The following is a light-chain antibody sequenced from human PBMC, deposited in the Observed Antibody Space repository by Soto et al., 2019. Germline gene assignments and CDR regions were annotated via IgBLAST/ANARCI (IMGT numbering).Light chain of an antibody. CDR1: QSISSSY. J-gene: IGKJ2*01. CDR2: GAS. V-gene: IGKV3-20*01. CDR3: QQYGSSPYT. Sequence: EIVLTQSPGTLSLSPGERATLSCRASQSISSSYLAWYQHKSGQAPRLLIYGASSRATGIPDRFSGSGSGTAFTLTISRLEAEDFAVYYCQQYGSSPYTFGQGTKLEIK.